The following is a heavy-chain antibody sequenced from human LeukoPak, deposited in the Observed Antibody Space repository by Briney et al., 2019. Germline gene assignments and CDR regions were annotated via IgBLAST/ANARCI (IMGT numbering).Heavy chain of an antibody. CDR3: ARIPFPKYYYDTTGYYQDY. J-gene: IGHJ4*02. V-gene: IGHV1-46*01. CDR1: GYTFTNYY. CDR2: INPSGGTT. D-gene: IGHD3-22*01. Sequence: GASVTVSCKASGYTFTNYYMHWVRQAPGQGLEWMGLINPSGGTTSYAQRFQGRITVTMDMSTSTVYMELSSLRSEDTAVYYCARIPFPKYYYDTTGYYQDYWGQGTLVTVSS.